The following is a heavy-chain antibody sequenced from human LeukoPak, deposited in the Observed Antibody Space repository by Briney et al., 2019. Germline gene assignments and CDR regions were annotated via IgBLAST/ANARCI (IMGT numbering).Heavy chain of an antibody. CDR3: AREKRYCSSTSCYVGYYYYMDV. J-gene: IGHJ6*03. Sequence: GGSLRLSCAASGFTFSSYWMSWVRQAPGKGLEWLANIKQDGSEKYYVDSVKGRFTISRDNAKNSLYLQMNSLRAEDTAVYYCAREKRYCSSTSCYVGYYYYMDVWGKGTTVTVSS. V-gene: IGHV3-7*01. D-gene: IGHD2-2*01. CDR2: IKQDGSEK. CDR1: GFTFSSYW.